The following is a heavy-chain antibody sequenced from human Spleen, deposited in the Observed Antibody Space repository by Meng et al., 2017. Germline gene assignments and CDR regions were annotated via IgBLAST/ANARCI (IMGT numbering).Heavy chain of an antibody. CDR3: VEGSGWYNY. V-gene: IGHV4-34*01. D-gene: IGHD6-19*01. CDR1: GYSITGSYN. CDR2: INHSGST. J-gene: IGHJ4*02. Sequence: GSLRLSCAVSGYSITGSYNWGWIRQPPGKGLEWIGEINHSGSTNYNPSLKSRVTISVDTSKNQFSLKLSSVTAADTAVYYCVEGSGWYNYWGQGTLVTVSS.